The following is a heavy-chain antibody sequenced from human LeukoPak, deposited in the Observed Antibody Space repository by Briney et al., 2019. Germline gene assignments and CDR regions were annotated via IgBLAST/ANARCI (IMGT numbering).Heavy chain of an antibody. Sequence: PSETLSLTCTVSGGSISSSSYYWGWIRQPPGKGLEWIGSIYYSGSTYYNPSLKSRVTISVDTSKNQFPLKLSSVTAADTTVYYCARQRELAAAGTAFDYWGQGTLVTVSS. D-gene: IGHD6-13*01. J-gene: IGHJ4*02. V-gene: IGHV4-39*01. CDR3: ARQRELAAAGTAFDY. CDR2: IYYSGST. CDR1: GGSISSSSYY.